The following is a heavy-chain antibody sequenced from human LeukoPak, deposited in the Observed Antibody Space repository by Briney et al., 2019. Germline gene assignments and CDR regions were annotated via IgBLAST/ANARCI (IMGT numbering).Heavy chain of an antibody. CDR3: ARAKVRGVKDYFDY. Sequence: SETLSLTCTVSGGSVSSGSYYWSWIRQPPGKGLEWIRYIYYSGSTNYNPSLKSRVTISVDTSKNQFSLKLSSVTAADTAVYYCARAKVRGVKDYFDYWGQGTLVTVSS. D-gene: IGHD3-10*01. V-gene: IGHV4-61*01. CDR2: IYYSGST. J-gene: IGHJ4*02. CDR1: GGSVSSGSYY.